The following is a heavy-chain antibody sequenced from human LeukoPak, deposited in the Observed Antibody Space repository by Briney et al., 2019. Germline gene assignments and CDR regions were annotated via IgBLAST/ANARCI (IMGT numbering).Heavy chain of an antibody. V-gene: IGHV4-39*01. CDR2: IYYSGST. D-gene: IGHD5-12*01. CDR1: GGSISNNNYY. J-gene: IGHJ5*02. Sequence: SETLSLTCTVSGGSISNNNYYWGWIRQPPGKGLEWIGSIYYSGSTYYNPSLKSRVTISVDTSKNQFSLKLSSVTAADTAVYYCARHRVTENGYDLSWFDPWGRGTLVSVSS. CDR3: ARHRVTENGYDLSWFDP.